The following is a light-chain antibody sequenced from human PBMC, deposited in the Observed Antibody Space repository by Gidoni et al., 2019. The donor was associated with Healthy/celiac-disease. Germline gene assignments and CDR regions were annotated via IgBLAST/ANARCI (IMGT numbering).Light chain of an antibody. CDR2: AAS. J-gene: IGKJ1*01. Sequence: DIQMTQSPSSLSASVGDRVTITCRASQSISSYLNWYQQKPGKAPKLLIYAASSLQSGVPSRFIGSGSGTDFTLTISSLQPEDFATYYCQQSYSTLAWTFXQXTKVEIK. CDR3: QQSYSTLAWT. CDR1: QSISSY. V-gene: IGKV1-39*01.